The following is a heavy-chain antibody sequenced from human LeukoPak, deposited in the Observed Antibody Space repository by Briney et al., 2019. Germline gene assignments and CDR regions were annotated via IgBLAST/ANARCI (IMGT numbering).Heavy chain of an antibody. D-gene: IGHD6-13*01. CDR3: ARGLKLVRFDY. J-gene: IGHJ4*02. V-gene: IGHV4-34*01. CDR1: GGSFSGYY. Sequence: SETLSLTCAVYGGSFSGYYWSWIRQPPGKGLEWIGEINHSGSTNYNPSLKSRVTISVDTPKNQFSLKLSSVTAADTAVYYCARGLKLVRFDYWGQGTLVTVSS. CDR2: INHSGST.